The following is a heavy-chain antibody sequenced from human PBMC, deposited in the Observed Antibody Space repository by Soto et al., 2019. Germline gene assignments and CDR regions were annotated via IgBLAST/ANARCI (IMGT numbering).Heavy chain of an antibody. Sequence: SETLSLTCTVSGGSISSYYWSWIRQPPGKGLEWIGYIYYIGSTNYNPSLKSRVTISVDTSKNQFSLKLSSVTAADTAVYYCARDWGYCSSTSCWSDGMDVWGQGTTVTVSS. CDR1: GGSISSYY. D-gene: IGHD2-2*01. J-gene: IGHJ6*02. V-gene: IGHV4-59*01. CDR3: ARDWGYCSSTSCWSDGMDV. CDR2: IYYIGST.